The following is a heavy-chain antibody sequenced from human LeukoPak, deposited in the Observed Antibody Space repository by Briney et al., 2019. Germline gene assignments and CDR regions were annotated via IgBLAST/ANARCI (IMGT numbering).Heavy chain of an antibody. V-gene: IGHV5-51*01. CDR3: ARALLGIYQFDY. Sequence: GESLKISCKGSGYRFTSYWIGWVRPVPGKGLEWMGIIYPGESDTRYSPSFQGQVTISADKSISTAYLQWSSLKASDTAMYYCARALLGIYQFDYWGQGTLVTVSS. J-gene: IGHJ4*02. CDR1: GYRFTSYW. D-gene: IGHD2-15*01. CDR2: IYPGESDT.